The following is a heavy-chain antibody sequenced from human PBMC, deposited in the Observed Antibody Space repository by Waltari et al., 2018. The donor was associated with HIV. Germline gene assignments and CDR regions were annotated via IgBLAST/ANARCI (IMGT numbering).Heavy chain of an antibody. CDR1: GYTFTGYY. V-gene: IGHV1-2*02. J-gene: IGHJ4*02. CDR2: MKPNSGAT. D-gene: IGHD2-21*02. CDR3: ARDKNVVVTAVGLGALDN. Sequence: QVYLVQSGSEVKKPGASVTVSCQASGYTFTGYYIHWVRQAPGRGLEWLGWMKPNSGATNYAQKFQGRVAMTRDTSNSTAYMELSRLKSDDTAVYFCARDKNVVVTAVGLGALDNWGQGTLVTVSS.